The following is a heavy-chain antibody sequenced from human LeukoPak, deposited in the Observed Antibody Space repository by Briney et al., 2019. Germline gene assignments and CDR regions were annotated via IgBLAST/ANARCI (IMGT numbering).Heavy chain of an antibody. Sequence: GGSLRLSCAASGFTFSDYYMSWIRQAPGKGLEWVSYISSSGSTIYYADSVKGRFTISRDNSKNTLYLQMNSLRAEDTAVYYCAKVLDRPYYYYYMDVWGKGTTVTISS. V-gene: IGHV3-11*04. J-gene: IGHJ6*03. CDR1: GFTFSDYY. CDR2: ISSSGSTI. CDR3: AKVLDRPYYYYYMDV.